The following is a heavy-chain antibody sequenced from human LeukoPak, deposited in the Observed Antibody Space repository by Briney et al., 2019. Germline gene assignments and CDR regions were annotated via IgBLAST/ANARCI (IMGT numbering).Heavy chain of an antibody. V-gene: IGHV3-23*01. J-gene: IGHJ3*02. CDR3: ARAPGGDYDFWSDGAFDI. Sequence: PEGSLRLSCAASGFTFSSYAMSWVRQAPGKGLEWVSAISGSGGSTYYADSVKGRFTISRDNSKNTLYLQMNSLRAEDTAVYYCARAPGGDYDFWSDGAFDIWGQGTMVTVSS. CDR2: ISGSGGST. CDR1: GFTFSSYA. D-gene: IGHD3-3*01.